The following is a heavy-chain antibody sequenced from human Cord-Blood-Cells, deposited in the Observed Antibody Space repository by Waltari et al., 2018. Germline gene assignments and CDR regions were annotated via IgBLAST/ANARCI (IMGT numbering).Heavy chain of an antibody. CDR2: IKSKTDGGTT. CDR3: TTPPSWGWGY. V-gene: IGHV3-15*01. Sequence: EVQLVESGGGLVKPGGSLRLSCAASGFTFSNAWMSWVRQALGKGLAWVGRIKSKTDGGTTDYAAPVKGRFTISRDDSKNTLYLQMNSLKAEDTAVYYCTTPPSWGWGYWGQGTLVTVSS. J-gene: IGHJ4*02. D-gene: IGHD2-2*01. CDR1: GFTFSNAW.